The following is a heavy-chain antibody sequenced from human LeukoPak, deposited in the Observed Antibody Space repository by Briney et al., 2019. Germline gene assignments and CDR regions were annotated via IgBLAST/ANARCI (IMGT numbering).Heavy chain of an antibody. Sequence: GESLKISCKGSGYSFTSYWIGWVRQMPGKGLERMGIIYPGDSDTRYSPSFQGQVTISADKSISTAYLQWSSLKASDTAMYYCVREVQYSSVWYPIDYWGQGTLVTVSS. V-gene: IGHV5-51*01. CDR2: IYPGDSDT. D-gene: IGHD6-19*01. CDR1: GYSFTSYW. CDR3: VREVQYSSVWYPIDY. J-gene: IGHJ4*02.